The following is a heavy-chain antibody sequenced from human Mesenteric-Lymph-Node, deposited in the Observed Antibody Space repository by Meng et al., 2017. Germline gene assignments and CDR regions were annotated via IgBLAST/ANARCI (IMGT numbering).Heavy chain of an antibody. Sequence: QGQRVEAGAEVKKPGASVKVSCKASGYTFTGYYMHWVRQASGQGLEWMVRINPNSGGTHYAQKFQGRVTMTRDTSITTAYMELSRLRSDDTAVYYCARSMGSGGWYVDYWGQGTLVTVSS. CDR2: INPNSGGT. D-gene: IGHD6-19*01. CDR1: GYTFTGYY. V-gene: IGHV1-2*06. CDR3: ARSMGSGGWYVDY. J-gene: IGHJ4*02.